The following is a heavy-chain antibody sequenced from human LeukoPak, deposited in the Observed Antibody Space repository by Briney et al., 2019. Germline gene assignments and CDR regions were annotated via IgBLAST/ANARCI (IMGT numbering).Heavy chain of an antibody. Sequence: AGGSLRLSCGPSGSSFSSYWMHWVRQVPGKGLVWVSRINGAGTTTTYADSVKGRFTISRDNAKNTLSLEMDSLRVEDTAVYYCIRGVSGYYSYYAMDVWGQGTTVIVSS. J-gene: IGHJ6*02. V-gene: IGHV3-74*01. CDR2: INGAGTTT. CDR1: GSSFSSYW. CDR3: IRGVSGYYSYYAMDV. D-gene: IGHD1-26*01.